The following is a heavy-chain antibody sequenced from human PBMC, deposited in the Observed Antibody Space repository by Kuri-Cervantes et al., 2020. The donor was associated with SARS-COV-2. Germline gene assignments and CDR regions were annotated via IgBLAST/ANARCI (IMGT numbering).Heavy chain of an antibody. CDR2: IYYSGST. V-gene: IGHV4-39*01. D-gene: IGHD6-13*01. Sequence: SETLSLTRTVSGGSISSSSYYWGWIRQPPGKGLEWIGSIYYSGSTYYNPSLKSRVTISVDTSKNQFSLKLSSVTAADTAVYYCATNPYSSSWYPPPPDYWGQGTLVTVSS. CDR1: GGSISSSSYY. CDR3: ATNPYSSSWYPPPPDY. J-gene: IGHJ4*02.